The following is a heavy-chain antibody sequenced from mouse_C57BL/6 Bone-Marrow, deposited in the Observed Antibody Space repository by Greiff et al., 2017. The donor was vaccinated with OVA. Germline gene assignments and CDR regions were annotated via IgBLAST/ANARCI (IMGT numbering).Heavy chain of an antibody. CDR2: IHPNSGST. CDR1: GYTFTSYW. V-gene: IGHV1-64*01. D-gene: IGHD1-1*01. Sequence: QVQLQQPGAELVKPGASVKLSCKASGYTFTSYWMPWVKQRPGQGLEWIGMIHPNSGSTNYNEKFKSKATLTVDKSSSTAYMQLSSLTSENSAVYYCARLNYYGSSLFDYWGQGTTLTVSS. CDR3: ARLNYYGSSLFDY. J-gene: IGHJ2*01.